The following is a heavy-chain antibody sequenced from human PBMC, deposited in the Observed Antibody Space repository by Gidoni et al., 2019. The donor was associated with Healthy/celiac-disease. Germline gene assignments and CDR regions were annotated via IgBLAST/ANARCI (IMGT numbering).Heavy chain of an antibody. J-gene: IGHJ6*04. CDR2: INPNSGGT. Sequence: QVQLVQSGAEVKKPGASVKVSCKASGYTFTGYYMTWVRQAPGQGLEWMGWINPNSGGTNYAQKFQGRVTMTRDTSISTAYMELSRLRSDDTAVYYCARGDSSSSVVFYYYYYGMDVWGKGTTVTVSS. CDR1: GYTFTGYY. V-gene: IGHV1-2*02. D-gene: IGHD6-6*01. CDR3: ARGDSSSSVVFYYYYYGMDV.